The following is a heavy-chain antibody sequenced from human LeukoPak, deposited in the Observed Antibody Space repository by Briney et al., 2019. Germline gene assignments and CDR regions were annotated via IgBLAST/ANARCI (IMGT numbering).Heavy chain of an antibody. Sequence: SETLSLTCTVSGGSISSYYWSWIRQPPGKGLEWIGYIYYSGSANYNPSLKSRVTISVDTSKNQFSLKLSSVTAADTAVYYCARDAPTAAGTYYYGMDVWGEGTTVTVSS. CDR2: IYYSGSA. CDR3: ARDAPTAAGTYYYGMDV. J-gene: IGHJ6*04. V-gene: IGHV4-59*01. CDR1: GGSISSYY. D-gene: IGHD6-13*01.